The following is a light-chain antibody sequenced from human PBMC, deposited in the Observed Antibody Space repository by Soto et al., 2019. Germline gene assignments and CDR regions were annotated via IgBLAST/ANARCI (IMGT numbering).Light chain of an antibody. Sequence: DIQLTQSPSFLSASVRDRVTITCRASQGISSYLAWYQQKPGKAPKLLIYAAYNLQSGVPSRFSGSGSGTDFTLTISCLQSEDFATYYCQQYYSYPRTFGQGTKVDIK. CDR3: QQYYSYPRT. V-gene: IGKV1-9*01. CDR1: QGISSY. CDR2: AAY. J-gene: IGKJ1*01.